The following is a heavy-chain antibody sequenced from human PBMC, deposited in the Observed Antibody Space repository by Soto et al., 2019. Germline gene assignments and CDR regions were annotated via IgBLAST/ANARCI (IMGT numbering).Heavy chain of an antibody. V-gene: IGHV4-38-2*02. D-gene: IGHD2-2*01. CDR2: IYHTGRT. Sequence: PSETLSLTCDVSGYSISSGYYWGWIRQPPGKGLEWIGSIYHTGRTYYNLSLKRRVTISVDTSNNQFSLKLSSVTAADTAVYYCARDFPYCTTTNCQGWFDPWGQGTLVTVSS. CDR3: ARDFPYCTTTNCQGWFDP. CDR1: GYSISSGYY. J-gene: IGHJ5*02.